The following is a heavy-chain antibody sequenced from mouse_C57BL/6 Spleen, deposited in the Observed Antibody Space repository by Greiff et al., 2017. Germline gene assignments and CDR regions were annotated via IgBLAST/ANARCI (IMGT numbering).Heavy chain of an antibody. CDR3: ARLRRSSSDPYYIDY. CDR2: INPSNGGT. V-gene: IGHV1-53*01. J-gene: IGHJ2*01. D-gene: IGHD3-2*02. CDR1: GYTFTSYW. Sequence: QVQLQQPGTELVKPGASVKLSCKASGYTFTSYWMHWVKQRPGQGLEWIGNINPSNGGTNYNEKFKSKATLTVDKSSSTAYMQLNRLTSKDSAFYYCARLRRSSSDPYYIDYWGQGTTLTVSS.